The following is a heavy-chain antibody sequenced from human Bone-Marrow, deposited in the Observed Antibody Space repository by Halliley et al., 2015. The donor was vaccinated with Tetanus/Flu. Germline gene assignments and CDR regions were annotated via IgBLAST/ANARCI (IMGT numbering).Heavy chain of an antibody. Sequence: TLSLTCNISGGSISGDYSWSWIRQPPGKGLEWIGYIYHTGNSYYNPSLTSRLTISIDRSKNQISLKLTSVTAADTAVYYCARGTLLDAFDIWGQGTMVTVSS. J-gene: IGHJ3*02. CDR2: IYHTGNS. V-gene: IGHV4-30-2*01. CDR1: GGSISGDYS. CDR3: ARGTLLDAFDI.